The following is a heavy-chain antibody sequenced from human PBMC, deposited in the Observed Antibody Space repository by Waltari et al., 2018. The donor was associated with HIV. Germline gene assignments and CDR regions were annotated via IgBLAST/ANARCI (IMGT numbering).Heavy chain of an antibody. Sequence: EVRLVESGGALVQPGGSLRVSCAASGFSFNTSGMNWVRQAPGKWLELIFFSSSTRDTKKYEDSVRGRFTISRDNTKNSLYLQMNSLRAEDTAIYYCARDRMVVIPPAPTWFDPWGQGTLVTVSS. V-gene: IGHV3-48*01. CDR3: ARDRMVVIPPAPTWFDP. D-gene: IGHD2-2*01. CDR2: SSSTRDTK. J-gene: IGHJ5*02. CDR1: GFSFNTSG.